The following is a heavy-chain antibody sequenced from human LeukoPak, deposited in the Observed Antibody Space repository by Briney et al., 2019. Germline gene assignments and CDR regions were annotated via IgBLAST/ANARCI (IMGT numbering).Heavy chain of an antibody. CDR3: ARSYYDYVWGSYRPSPVFDY. CDR2: MNPNSGNT. Sequence: ASVKVSCKASGYTFTSYDINWVRQATGQGLEWMGWMNPNSGNTNYAQKLQGRVTMTTDTSTSTAYMELRSLRSDDTAVYYCARSYYDYVWGSYRPSPVFDYWGQGTLVTVSS. CDR1: GYTFTSYD. V-gene: IGHV1-18*01. J-gene: IGHJ4*02. D-gene: IGHD3-16*02.